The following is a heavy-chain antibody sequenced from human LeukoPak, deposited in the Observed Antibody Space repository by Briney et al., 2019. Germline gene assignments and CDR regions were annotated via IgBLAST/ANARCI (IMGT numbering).Heavy chain of an antibody. CDR2: IYYSGST. Sequence: SETLSLTCTVSGGSISSYYWSWLRQPPGKGLEWIGYIYYSGSTNYNPSLKSRVTISVDTSKNQFSLKLSSVTAADTAVYYCACNYDSSGYYAVSPYWYFDLWGRGTLVTVSS. D-gene: IGHD3-22*01. J-gene: IGHJ2*01. CDR1: GGSISSYY. V-gene: IGHV4-59*01. CDR3: ACNYDSSGYYAVSPYWYFDL.